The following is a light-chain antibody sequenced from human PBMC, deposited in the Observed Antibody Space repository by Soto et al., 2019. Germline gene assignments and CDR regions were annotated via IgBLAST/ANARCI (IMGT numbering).Light chain of an antibody. Sequence: TQSPATQSLSPGERARLSCRASQSVSSNLAWYQQKPGQAPRLLIYGASTRATGIPARFSGSGSETEFTLTISSLQAEDSAVYFCQQYNTWPTWPFGHGTKVDIK. CDR3: QQYNTWPTWP. J-gene: IGKJ1*01. V-gene: IGKV3-15*01. CDR1: QSVSSN. CDR2: GAS.